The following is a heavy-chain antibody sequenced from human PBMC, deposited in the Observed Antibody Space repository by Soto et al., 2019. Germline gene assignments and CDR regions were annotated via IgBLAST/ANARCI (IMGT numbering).Heavy chain of an antibody. V-gene: IGHV3-7*03. CDR2: IKQDGSEK. CDR1: GFTFSSYW. Sequence: GGSLRLSCAASGFTFSSYWMSWVRQAPGKGLEWVANIKQDGSEKYYVDSVKGRFTISRDNAKNSLYLQMNSLRAEDTAVYYCARDSVQGLHAYNSVPYYYYYGMDVWGQGTTVTVSS. J-gene: IGHJ6*02. CDR3: ARDSVQGLHAYNSVPYYYYYGMDV. D-gene: IGHD6-19*01.